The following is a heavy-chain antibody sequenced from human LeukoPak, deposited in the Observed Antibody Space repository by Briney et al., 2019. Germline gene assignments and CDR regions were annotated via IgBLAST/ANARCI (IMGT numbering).Heavy chain of an antibody. V-gene: IGHV4-61*08. D-gene: IGHD1-26*01. Sequence: SETLSLTCTVSGGSISSSGYYWTWIRQHPGKGLQWIRSIHFSGSTSYDPSVRSRVTISVDTSKNQLSLKLSSVTAADTAVYYCARDLGGIYFDYWGQGTLVTVSS. CDR3: ARDLGGIYFDY. J-gene: IGHJ4*02. CDR2: IHFSGST. CDR1: GGSISSSGYY.